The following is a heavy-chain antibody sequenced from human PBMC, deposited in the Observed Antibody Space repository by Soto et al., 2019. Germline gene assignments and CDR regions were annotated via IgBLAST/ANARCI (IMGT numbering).Heavy chain of an antibody. V-gene: IGHV3-23*01. D-gene: IGHD3-10*01. Sequence: AGGSLRLSFVASGFTFCTYTMSWVRQAPGKGLEWVSVISASGGSPSYADSVQGRFSISRDNAKNTLYLQMNSLRGEDTAMYYCAKARCITTNCYVPDYWGQGTMVTVSS. CDR2: ISASGGSP. CDR1: GFTFCTYT. CDR3: AKARCITTNCYVPDY. J-gene: IGHJ4*02.